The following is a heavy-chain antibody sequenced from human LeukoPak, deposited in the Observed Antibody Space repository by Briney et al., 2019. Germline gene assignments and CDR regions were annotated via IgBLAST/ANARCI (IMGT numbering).Heavy chain of an antibody. V-gene: IGHV4-59*01. D-gene: IGHD5-18*01. CDR1: GDSISSYY. CDR2: IYYSGST. J-gene: IGHJ4*02. Sequence: SETLSLTCTVSGDSISSYYWSWIRQPPGKGLEWIGYIYYSGSTNYNPSLKSRVTISVDTSKNQFSLKLSSVTAADTAVYYCAAVDTAMDYYFDYWGQGTLVTVSS. CDR3: AAVDTAMDYYFDY.